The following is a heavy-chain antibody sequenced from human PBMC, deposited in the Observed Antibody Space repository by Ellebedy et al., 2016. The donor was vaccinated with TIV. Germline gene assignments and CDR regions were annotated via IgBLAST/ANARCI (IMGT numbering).Heavy chain of an antibody. CDR1: GGTFSSYA. D-gene: IGHD3-22*01. V-gene: IGHV1-69*13. Sequence: SVKVSXKASGGTFSSYAISWVRQAPGQGLEWMGGIIPIFGTANYAQKFQGRVTITADESTSTAYMELSSLRSEDTAVYYCARATYYYDSSGYWGGGGMDVWGQGTTVTVSS. CDR2: IIPIFGTA. CDR3: ARATYYYDSSGYWGGGGMDV. J-gene: IGHJ6*02.